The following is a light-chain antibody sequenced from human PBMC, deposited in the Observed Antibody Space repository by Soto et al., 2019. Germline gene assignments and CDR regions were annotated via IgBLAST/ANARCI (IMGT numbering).Light chain of an antibody. CDR3: QKYNSAPRT. Sequence: DIQMTQSPSSLSASVGDRVTIACQASQDISNYLHWYQQKPGKAPKLLIYDASNLETGVPSRFSGSGSGTDFTLTISSLQPEDVATYYCQKYNSAPRTFGQGTKVDI. V-gene: IGKV1-27*01. CDR1: QDISNY. J-gene: IGKJ1*01. CDR2: DAS.